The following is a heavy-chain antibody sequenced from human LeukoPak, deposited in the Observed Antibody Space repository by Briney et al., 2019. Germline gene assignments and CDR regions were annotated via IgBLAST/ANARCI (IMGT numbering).Heavy chain of an antibody. V-gene: IGHV3-74*01. J-gene: IGHJ4*02. CDR2: INSDASST. CDR3: ARNLVSATGSLDY. CDR1: GFRFRGAW. Sequence: HPGGSLRLSCEGSGFRFRGAWMHWVRQAPGKGLVWVSRINSDASSTSYADFVQGRFTISRDNAKNTMYLQMNSLRAEDTAVYYCARNLVSATGSLDYWGQGTLVTVSS. D-gene: IGHD6-13*01.